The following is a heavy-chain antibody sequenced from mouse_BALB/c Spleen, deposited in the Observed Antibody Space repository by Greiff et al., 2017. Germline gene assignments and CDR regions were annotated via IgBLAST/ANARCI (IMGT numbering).Heavy chain of an antibody. CDR2: IYPGDGDT. V-gene: IGHV1-80*01. Sequence: VQLQQSGAELVRPGSSVKISCKASGYAFSSYWMNWVKQRPGQGLEWIGQIYPGDGDTNYNGKFKGKATLTADKSSSTAYMQLSSLTSEDSAVYFCARRQLGPPYAMDYWGQGTSVTVSS. J-gene: IGHJ4*01. D-gene: IGHD3-1*01. CDR1: GYAFSSYW. CDR3: ARRQLGPPYAMDY.